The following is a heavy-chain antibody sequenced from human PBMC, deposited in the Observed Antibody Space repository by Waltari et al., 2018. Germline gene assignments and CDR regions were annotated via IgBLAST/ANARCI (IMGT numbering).Heavy chain of an antibody. D-gene: IGHD6-6*01. J-gene: IGHJ4*02. CDR2: INQSGST. CDR1: GGSFSGYY. Sequence: QVQLQQWGAGLLKPSETLSLTCAVYGGSFSGYYWSWIRQPPGKGLEWIGEINQSGSTNYSPSLKSRVTISVDTSKNQCSLKLSSVTAADTAVYYCARRGRYSSSSVDYWGQGTLVTVSS. V-gene: IGHV4-34*01. CDR3: ARRGRYSSSSVDY.